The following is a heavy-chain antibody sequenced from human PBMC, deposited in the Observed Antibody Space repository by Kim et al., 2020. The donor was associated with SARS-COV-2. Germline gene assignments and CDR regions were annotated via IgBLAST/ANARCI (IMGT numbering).Heavy chain of an antibody. CDR2: INHSGST. CDR1: GGSFSGYY. V-gene: IGHV4-34*01. Sequence: SETLSLTCAVYGGSFSGYYWSWIRQPPGKGLEWIGEINHSGSTNYNPSLKSRVTISVDTSKNQFSLKLSSVTAADTAVYYCARRGGYSSSWYGAVGYWGQGTLVTVSS. CDR3: ARRGGYSSSWYGAVGY. D-gene: IGHD6-13*01. J-gene: IGHJ4*02.